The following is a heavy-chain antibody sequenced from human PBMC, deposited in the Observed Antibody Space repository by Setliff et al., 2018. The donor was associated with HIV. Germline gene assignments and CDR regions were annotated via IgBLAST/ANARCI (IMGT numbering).Heavy chain of an antibody. Sequence: PGGSLRLSCVASGFTFSNYPMKWIRQAPGKGLECVSYITSSSDTTYYGDSVQGRFTTSRDNAKNSLYLQMSSLRVEDTAVYYCARSVPDSAYRPTDYWGQGTQVTVSS. V-gene: IGHV3-48*01. D-gene: IGHD3-22*01. J-gene: IGHJ4*02. CDR2: ITSSSDTT. CDR3: ARSVPDSAYRPTDY. CDR1: GFTFSNYP.